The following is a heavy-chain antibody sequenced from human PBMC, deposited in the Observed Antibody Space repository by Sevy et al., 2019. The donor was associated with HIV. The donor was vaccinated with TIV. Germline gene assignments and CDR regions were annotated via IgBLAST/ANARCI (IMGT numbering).Heavy chain of an antibody. CDR3: VKDPHYDFFDY. J-gene: IGHJ4*02. V-gene: IGHV3-30*02. CDR1: GFNFSPYG. CDR2: IGYDGNKI. Sequence: GGSLRLSCAASGFNFSPYGMHWVRQAPGKGLEWVSFIGYDGNKIFYADSVRGRFTVSRDNSKNTLYLQMNSLSTEGTAVYYCVKDPHYDFFDYWGQGILVTVSS. D-gene: IGHD3-10*01.